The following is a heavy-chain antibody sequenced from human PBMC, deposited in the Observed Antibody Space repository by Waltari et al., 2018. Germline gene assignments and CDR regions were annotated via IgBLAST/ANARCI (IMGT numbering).Heavy chain of an antibody. CDR2: ISSSSSTY. Sequence: EVQLVESGGGLVQPGGSLRLSCAASGFTFSSYSMNWVRQAPGKGLEWVSYISSSSSTYYDADSVKGRFTISRDNAKNSLYLQMNSLRAEDTAVYYCATLKGVLRFLEWSSNYYGMDVWGQGTTVTVSS. D-gene: IGHD3-3*01. V-gene: IGHV3-48*04. CDR1: GFTFSSYS. CDR3: ATLKGVLRFLEWSSNYYGMDV. J-gene: IGHJ6*02.